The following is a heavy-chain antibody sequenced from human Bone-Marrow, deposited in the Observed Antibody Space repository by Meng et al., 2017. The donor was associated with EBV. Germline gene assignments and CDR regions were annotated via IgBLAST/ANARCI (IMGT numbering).Heavy chain of an antibody. D-gene: IGHD6-6*01. CDR1: GASVSGGTFH. CDR3: AKSSSSTPGVVDS. Sequence: QVQLQESGQGLVQPSETLSLTCTVSGASVSGGTFHGSWIRQPPGKELEWIGYIDDGGTSIYNPSLKSRVTIFLDTSRNQFSLGLRSVTTADTAVYYCAKSSSSTPGVVDSWGQGTLVTVSS. J-gene: IGHJ4*02. CDR2: IDDGGTS. V-gene: IGHV4-61*01.